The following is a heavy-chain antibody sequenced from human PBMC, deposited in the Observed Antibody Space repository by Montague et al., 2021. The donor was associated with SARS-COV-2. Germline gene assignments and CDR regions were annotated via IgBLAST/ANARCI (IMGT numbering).Heavy chain of an antibody. Sequence: SETLSLTCTVSGDSINSGSYYWSWIRQPPGKGLEWIGEITHSGSTNYNPSLKSRVTISLDTSTNQFSLKLSSVTAADTAVYYCARGRYSSSWYGTKYYFDYWGQGTLVTVSS. CDR3: ARGRYSSSWYGTKYYFDY. CDR2: ITHSGST. V-gene: IGHV4-39*07. CDR1: GDSINSGSYY. D-gene: IGHD6-13*01. J-gene: IGHJ4*02.